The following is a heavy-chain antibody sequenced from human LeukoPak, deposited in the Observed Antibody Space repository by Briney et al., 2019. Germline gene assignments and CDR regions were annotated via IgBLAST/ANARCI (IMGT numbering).Heavy chain of an antibody. V-gene: IGHV3-74*03. Sequence: GGSLRLSCVASGFSLSSYWVHWVRQAPGKGLVWVSRIKIEGSTTTYADSVKGRFTISRDNAKKTVSLQMNSLRAEDTAVYYCVSDHTGHDDYWGQGTLVTVSS. J-gene: IGHJ4*02. CDR1: GFSLSSYW. D-gene: IGHD1-1*01. CDR3: VSDHTGHDDY. CDR2: IKIEGSTT.